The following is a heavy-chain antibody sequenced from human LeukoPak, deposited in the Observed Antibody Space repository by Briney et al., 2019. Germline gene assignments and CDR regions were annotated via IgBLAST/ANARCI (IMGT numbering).Heavy chain of an antibody. J-gene: IGHJ6*02. CDR2: ISSSSSYI. V-gene: IGHV3-21*01. Sequence: GGSLRLSCAASGFTFSSYSMNWVRQVPGKGLEWVSSISSSSSYIYYADSVKGRFTISRDNAKNSLYLQMNSLRAEDTAVYYCARGPNYYYYYGMDVWGQGTTVTVSS. CDR1: GFTFSSYS. CDR3: ARGPNYYYYYGMDV.